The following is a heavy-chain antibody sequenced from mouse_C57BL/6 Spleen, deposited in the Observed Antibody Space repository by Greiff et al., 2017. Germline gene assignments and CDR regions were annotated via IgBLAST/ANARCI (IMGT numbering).Heavy chain of an antibody. Sequence: VQLQQSGTVLARPGASVKMSCKTSGYTFTSYWMHWVKQRPGQGLEWIGAIYPGNSDTSYNQKFKGKAKLTAVTSASTAYMELSSLTNEDSAVYYCTREENWDGYFDVWGTGTTVTVSS. D-gene: IGHD4-1*01. CDR3: TREENWDGYFDV. V-gene: IGHV1-5*01. J-gene: IGHJ1*03. CDR1: GYTFTSYW. CDR2: IYPGNSDT.